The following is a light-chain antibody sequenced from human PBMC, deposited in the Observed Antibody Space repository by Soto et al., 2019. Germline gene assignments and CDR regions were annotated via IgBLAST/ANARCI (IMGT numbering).Light chain of an antibody. CDR1: SSDIGGYDY. CDR2: DVS. CDR3: NSYTTSSSLYV. V-gene: IGLV2-14*01. J-gene: IGLJ1*01. Sequence: QSVLTQPTSVSGSPGQSITLSCTGTSSDIGGYDYVSWYQQYPGKAPKLMIYDVSNRPSGVSDLFSGSKSANTASLTISGLQAEDEADYYCNSYTTSSSLYVFGTGTKLTVL.